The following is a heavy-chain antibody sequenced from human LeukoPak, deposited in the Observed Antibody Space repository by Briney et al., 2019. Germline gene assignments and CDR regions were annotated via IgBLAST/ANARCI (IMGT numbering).Heavy chain of an antibody. CDR2: ISSSGSTI. D-gene: IGHD2-21*01. J-gene: IGHJ4*02. CDR1: GFTFSDYY. Sequence: PGGSLRLSCTASGFTFSDYYMNWIRQAPGKGLEWVSYISSSGSTIYYADSVKGRFTISRDNAKNSLYLQMSRLRAEDTAVYYCAKAPVTTCRGAYCYPFDYWGQGTLVTVSS. V-gene: IGHV3-11*01. CDR3: AKAPVTTCRGAYCYPFDY.